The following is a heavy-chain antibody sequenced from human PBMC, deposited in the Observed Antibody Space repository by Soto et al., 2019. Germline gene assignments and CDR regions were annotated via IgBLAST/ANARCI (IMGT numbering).Heavy chain of an antibody. CDR2: VYNSGST. J-gene: IGHJ6*02. D-gene: IGHD2-2*01. Sequence: QVQLQESGPGLVKPSETLSLTCTVSGGSVSSGRFYWSWIRQPPGKGLEWIGYVYNSGSTNYNPSLKSRVTVSADTSKNHFFLRLTSLTAADTAVYYCARAGRSCDGTSCRGFYYYYGMDVWGQGTAVTVSS. CDR1: GGSVSSGRFY. V-gene: IGHV4-61*03. CDR3: ARAGRSCDGTSCRGFYYYYGMDV.